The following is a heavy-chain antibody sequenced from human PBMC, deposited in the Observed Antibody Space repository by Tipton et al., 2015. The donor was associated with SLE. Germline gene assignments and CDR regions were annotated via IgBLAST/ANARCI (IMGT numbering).Heavy chain of an antibody. V-gene: IGHV4-30-2*01. CDR1: GFPISSGGYS. Sequence: TLSLTCAVSGFPISSGGYSWSWIRQPPGKGLEWIGYIYHSGRTYYNPSLESRVAMSVDKSMSQFSLKLSSVTAADTAIYYCARANSGYWGQGTLVTVSS. J-gene: IGHJ4*02. CDR2: IYHSGRT. D-gene: IGHD1-26*01. CDR3: ARANSGY.